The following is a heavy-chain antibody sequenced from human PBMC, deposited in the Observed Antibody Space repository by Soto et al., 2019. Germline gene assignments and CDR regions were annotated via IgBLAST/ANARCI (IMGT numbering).Heavy chain of an antibody. CDR1: GGSFSGYY. V-gene: IGHV4-34*01. CDR3: ARGRQYYYYYMEV. CDR2: INHSGST. J-gene: IGHJ6*03. Sequence: PSETLSLTCAVYGGSFSGYYWSWIRQPPGKGLEWIGEINHSGSTNYNPSLKSRVTISVDTSKNQFSLKLSSVTAADTAVCYCARGRQYYYYYMEVWGKGTTVTVSS.